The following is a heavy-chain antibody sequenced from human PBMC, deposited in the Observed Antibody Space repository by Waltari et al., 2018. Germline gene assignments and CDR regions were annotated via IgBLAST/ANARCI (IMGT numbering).Heavy chain of an antibody. D-gene: IGHD2-15*01. Sequence: QVQLQESGPGLVKPSETLSLTCTVSGGSTTGYYWSWIRQPAGMRLEWIGRVYSSGSTMYHPSLKSRVTMAVESKNQLSLKLSSVTAADTAVYYCTRELVVGIVFEYWGQGTLVTVSS. CDR1: GGSTTGYY. J-gene: IGHJ4*02. CDR2: VYSSGST. V-gene: IGHV4-4*07. CDR3: TRELVVGIVFEY.